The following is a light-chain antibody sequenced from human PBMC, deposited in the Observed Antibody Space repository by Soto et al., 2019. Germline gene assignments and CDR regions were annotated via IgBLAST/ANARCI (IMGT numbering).Light chain of an antibody. V-gene: IGLV4-69*01. CDR3: QTWGSGIVV. J-gene: IGLJ2*01. CDR1: SGHSNYA. CDR2: LNSDGSH. Sequence: QLVLTQLPSASASLGPSVKLTCTLSSGHSNYAIAWHQQQSEKGPRYLMKLNSDGSHSKGDGIPDRFSGSSSGAERYLTISSLQSEDEADYYCQTWGSGIVVFGGGTKLTVL.